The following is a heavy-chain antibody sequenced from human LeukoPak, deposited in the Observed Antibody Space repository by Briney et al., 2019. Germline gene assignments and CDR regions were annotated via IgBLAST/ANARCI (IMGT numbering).Heavy chain of an antibody. Sequence: ASVKVSCKASGYTFTGYYMHWVRQAPGQGLEWMGWINPNSGGTNYAQKFQGRVTMTRDTSTSTAYMELSRLRSDDTAVYYCARVNAGYSSSSVGGFDYWGQGTLVTVSS. CDR1: GYTFTGYY. CDR3: ARVNAGYSSSSVGGFDY. J-gene: IGHJ4*02. CDR2: INPNSGGT. D-gene: IGHD6-13*01. V-gene: IGHV1-2*02.